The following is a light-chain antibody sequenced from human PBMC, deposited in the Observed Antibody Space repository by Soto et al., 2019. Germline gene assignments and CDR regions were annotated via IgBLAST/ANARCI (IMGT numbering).Light chain of an antibody. V-gene: IGLV2-8*01. Sequence: QSALTQPPSASGSPGQSVIISCTGTSSDVGGYNFVSWYQQHPGKAPKLMIYEVSERPSGVPDRFSGSKSGNTASLTVSGLQAEDEADYYCSSYAGSNIVVFGGGTQLTVL. CDR1: SSDVGGYNF. CDR2: EVS. J-gene: IGLJ2*01. CDR3: SSYAGSNIVV.